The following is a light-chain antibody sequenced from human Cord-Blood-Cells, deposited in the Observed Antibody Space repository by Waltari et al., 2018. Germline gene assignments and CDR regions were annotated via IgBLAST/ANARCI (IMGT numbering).Light chain of an antibody. J-gene: IGKJ3*01. CDR3: QQSYSTPIFS. CDR1: QSISSY. V-gene: IGKV1-39*01. Sequence: DIQMTQSPSSLSASVGDRVTITCRASQSISSYLNWYQQKPGKAPKLLIYAASSLQSGVPSRFSGSGSGTDFTLTISSLQPEDFATYYCQQSYSTPIFSFDPWTKVDIK. CDR2: AAS.